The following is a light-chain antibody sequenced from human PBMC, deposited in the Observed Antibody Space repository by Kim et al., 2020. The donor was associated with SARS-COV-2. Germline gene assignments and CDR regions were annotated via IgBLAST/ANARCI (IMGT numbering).Light chain of an antibody. J-gene: IGLJ1*01. CDR2: DVT. CDR3: SSHSSSGTPYV. V-gene: IGLV2-14*03. CDR1: SSDIGIYNY. Sequence: QSVLTQPASVSGSPGQSITISCTGTSSDIGIYNYVSWYQQHPGKAPKLMIYDVTNRPSGVSNRFSGSKSGNTASLTISGLQAEDEADYYCSSHSSSGTPYVFGTGTKVTVL.